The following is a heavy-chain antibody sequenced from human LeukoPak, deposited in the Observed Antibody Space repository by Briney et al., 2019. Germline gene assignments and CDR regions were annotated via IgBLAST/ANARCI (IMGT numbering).Heavy chain of an antibody. Sequence: ASVKVSCKASGYTFTNYAMNWVRQAPGQGREWMGWMNPNSGNTGYAQKFQGRVTMTRNTSISTAYMELSSLRSEDTAVYYCARVFVVYSYDDYYYYMDVWGKGTTVTISS. D-gene: IGHD5-18*01. J-gene: IGHJ6*03. CDR3: ARVFVVYSYDDYYYYMDV. V-gene: IGHV1-8*02. CDR2: MNPNSGNT. CDR1: GYTFTNYA.